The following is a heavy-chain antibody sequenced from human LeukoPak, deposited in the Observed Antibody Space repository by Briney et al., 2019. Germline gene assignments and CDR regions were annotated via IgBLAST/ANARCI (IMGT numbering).Heavy chain of an antibody. J-gene: IGHJ4*02. CDR3: ARTAGDCSGGSCYLPYDY. V-gene: IGHV3-64*01. Sequence: GGSLRLSCAASGFTFSSYAMHWLRQAPGKGLEYVSAISSNGGSTYYANSVKGRFTISRDNSKNTLYLQMGSLRAEDMAVYYCARTAGDCSGGSCYLPYDYWGQGTLVTVSS. CDR2: ISSNGGST. CDR1: GFTFSSYA. D-gene: IGHD2-15*01.